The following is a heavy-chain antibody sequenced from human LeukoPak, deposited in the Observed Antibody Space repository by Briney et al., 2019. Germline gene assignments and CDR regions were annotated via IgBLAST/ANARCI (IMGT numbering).Heavy chain of an antibody. V-gene: IGHV4-39*07. CDR2: IYYSGST. CDR3: ARSGSSAWYFTWFDS. D-gene: IGHD6-19*01. CDR1: GGSISTTNYY. Sequence: PSETLSLTCTVSGGSISTTNYYWGWIRQPPGKGLEWIGSIYYSGSTYYNPSLKSRVTISVDTSKNHFSLKLSSVTAADTAVYYCARSGSSAWYFTWFDSWGQGTLVTVSS. J-gene: IGHJ5*01.